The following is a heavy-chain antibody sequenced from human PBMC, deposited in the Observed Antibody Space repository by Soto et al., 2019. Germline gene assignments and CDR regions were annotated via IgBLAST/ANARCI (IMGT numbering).Heavy chain of an antibody. CDR2: INPRTGGT. CDR1: GYTFIDYY. Sequence: QVQLVQSGAEVRKPGASVKVSCKASGYTFIDYYIYWVRQAPGQGLEWMGWINPRTGGTNFAQKFEAWVTMTRDTSITTAYMELTSLRSNDTAVYYCARVNGDYPPRGMEVWGQGTTVTVSS. J-gene: IGHJ6*02. D-gene: IGHD4-17*01. CDR3: ARVNGDYPPRGMEV. V-gene: IGHV1-2*04.